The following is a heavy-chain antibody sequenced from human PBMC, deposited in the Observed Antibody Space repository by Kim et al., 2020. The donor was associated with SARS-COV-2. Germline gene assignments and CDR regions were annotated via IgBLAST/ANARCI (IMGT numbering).Heavy chain of an antibody. J-gene: IGHJ6*02. D-gene: IGHD3-9*01. CDR2: LNSSSSNT. Sequence: YMSWIRQAPGKSLEWVSYLNSSSSNTNYADSLKCGIAISRDNAKDSLYLQMNRLSADAAAVYYCAGERRDILAGCHTNHYYNNSMDVWGQGTTVTLSS. CDR1: Y. V-gene: IGHV3-11*05. CDR3: AGERRDILAGCHTNHYYNNSMDV.